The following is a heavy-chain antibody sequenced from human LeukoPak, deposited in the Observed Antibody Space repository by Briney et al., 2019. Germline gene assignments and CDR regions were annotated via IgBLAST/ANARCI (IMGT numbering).Heavy chain of an antibody. Sequence: ASVKVSCKASGGVFTTYAISWVRQAPGQGLEWMGWISAYNGNTNYAQKLQGRVTMTTDTSTSTAYMELRSLRSDDTAVYYCARGNSLIATVTPPWGQGTLVTVSS. J-gene: IGHJ5*02. V-gene: IGHV1-18*01. CDR2: ISAYNGNT. CDR1: GGVFTTYA. D-gene: IGHD4-17*01. CDR3: ARGNSLIATVTPP.